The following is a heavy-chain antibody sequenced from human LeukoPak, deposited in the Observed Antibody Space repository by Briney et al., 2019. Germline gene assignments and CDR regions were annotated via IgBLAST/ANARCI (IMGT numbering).Heavy chain of an antibody. Sequence: GGSLRLSCATSGLNFNSKWMTWVRQAPGKGLEWVANINQDGSEKYHGDSVKGRFTISRDNAKSSLFLEMSSLRAEDTAVYYCADPPSDFWGQGTLVAVSS. V-gene: IGHV3-7*01. J-gene: IGHJ4*02. CDR1: GLNFNSKW. CDR2: INQDGSEK. CDR3: ADPPSDF.